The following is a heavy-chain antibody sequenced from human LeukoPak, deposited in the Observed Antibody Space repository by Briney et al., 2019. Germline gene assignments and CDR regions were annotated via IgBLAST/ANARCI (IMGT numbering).Heavy chain of an antibody. CDR3: ARPLYGSGSYPNWFDP. CDR1: GFTFSSYS. Sequence: LTGGSLRPSCAASGFTFSSYSMNWVRQAPGKGLEWVSYISSSGSNIYYAASVKGRFTISRDNAKNSLYLQMNSLRDEDTAVYYCARPLYGSGSYPNWFDPWGQGTLVTVSS. CDR2: ISSSGSNI. J-gene: IGHJ5*02. V-gene: IGHV3-48*02. D-gene: IGHD3-10*01.